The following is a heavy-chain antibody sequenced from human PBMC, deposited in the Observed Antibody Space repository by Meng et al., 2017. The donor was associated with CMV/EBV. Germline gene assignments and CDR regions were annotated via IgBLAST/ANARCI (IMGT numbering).Heavy chain of an antibody. V-gene: IGHV3-30*04. CDR3: AKESLLYSGSYFDY. J-gene: IGHJ4*02. CDR2: ISYDGSNK. CDR1: GFTFSSYA. D-gene: IGHD1-26*01. Sequence: SCAASGFTFSSYAMHWVRQAPGKGLEWVAVISYDGSNKYYADSVKGRFTISRDNSKNTLYLQMNSLRAEDTAVYYCAKESLLYSGSYFDYWGQGTLVTVSS.